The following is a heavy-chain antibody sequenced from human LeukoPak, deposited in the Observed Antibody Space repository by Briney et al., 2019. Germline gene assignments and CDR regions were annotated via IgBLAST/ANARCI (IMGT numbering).Heavy chain of an antibody. V-gene: IGHV1-69*06. D-gene: IGHD3-3*02. J-gene: IGHJ6*03. CDR2: IIAVFTTA. CDR3: ARSNGPVLVSPGAPINYYYFYMDV. Sequence: SVKVSCKAPGVTFGTYAISWVRQAPGQGLEWMGGIIAVFTTANYAQKFQGRVTITADKSTSTAYMELSSLRSEDTAVYYCARSNGPVLVSPGAPINYYYFYMDVWGKGTTVTISS. CDR1: GVTFGTYA.